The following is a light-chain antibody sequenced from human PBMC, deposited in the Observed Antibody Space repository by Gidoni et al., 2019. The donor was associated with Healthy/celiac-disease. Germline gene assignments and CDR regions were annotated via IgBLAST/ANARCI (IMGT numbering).Light chain of an antibody. Sequence: DIVLTQSPDSLAVSLGARATINCKSSQSVLYSPNNKNYLAWYQHKPGQPPKLLIYWASTRESGVPDRFIGGGSGTDFTLTISSRQAEDVAVYYCQQYYSTLWTFGQGTKVEIK. CDR2: WAS. CDR3: QQYYSTLWT. V-gene: IGKV4-1*01. CDR1: QSVLYSPNNKNY. J-gene: IGKJ1*01.